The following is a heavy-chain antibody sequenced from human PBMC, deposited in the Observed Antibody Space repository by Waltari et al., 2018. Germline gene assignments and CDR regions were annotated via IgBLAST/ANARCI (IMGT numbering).Heavy chain of an antibody. J-gene: IGHJ6*02. CDR3: GREGSCTKTTGLYYGMDV. D-gene: IGHD2-8*01. CDR1: GGAFSTYV. V-gene: IGHV1-69*05. CDR2: CIPALGAA. Sequence: QVHLVQSGAVVKEPGSSVKVSCKAPGGAFSTYVISWVRQVPGQGLEWMGGCIPALGAANYAQKFQGRVTITTDESTSTGYMELNSLRAEDTAVYYCGREGSCTKTTGLYYGMDVWGPGTTVTVSS.